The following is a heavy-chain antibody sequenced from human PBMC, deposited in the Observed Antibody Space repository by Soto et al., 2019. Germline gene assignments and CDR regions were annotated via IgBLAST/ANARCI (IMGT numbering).Heavy chain of an antibody. D-gene: IGHD3-16*01. CDR3: ARNAVCGGRGWFDP. Sequence: EVQLVESGGGLVKPGGSLRLSCAASGFTFSSYSMNWVRQAPGKGLEWVSSISSSSSYIYYADSVKGRFTISRDNAKKSLCLQMSTLRAEDTAVYYCARNAVCGGRGWFDPWGQGTLVTVSS. CDR1: GFTFSSYS. V-gene: IGHV3-21*01. J-gene: IGHJ5*02. CDR2: ISSSSSYI.